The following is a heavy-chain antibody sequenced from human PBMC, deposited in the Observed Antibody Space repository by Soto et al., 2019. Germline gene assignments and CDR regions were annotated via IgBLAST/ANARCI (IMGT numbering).Heavy chain of an antibody. V-gene: IGHV3-23*01. CDR2: ISGGGSNT. Sequence: GGSLRLSCAASGFPFSSYVMSWVRQAPGKGLEWVSGISGGGSNTFYADYVKGRFTISRDNSKNTLLLQMNSLGAEDTAVYYCAKDSNKYSSSLRGHYFDYWGQGIGVTVSS. CDR3: AKDSNKYSSSLRGHYFDY. J-gene: IGHJ4*02. CDR1: GFPFSSYV. D-gene: IGHD4-4*01.